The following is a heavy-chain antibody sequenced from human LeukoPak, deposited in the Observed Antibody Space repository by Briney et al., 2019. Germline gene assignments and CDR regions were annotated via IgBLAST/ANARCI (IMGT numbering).Heavy chain of an antibody. CDR3: ARAFGVATTYYYYYYGMDV. Sequence: SVKVSCKASGYTFTSYYMHWVRQAPGQGLEWMGGIIPIFGTANYAQKFQGRVTITADESTSTAYMELSSLRSEDTAVYYCARAFGVATTYYYYYYGMDVWGQGTTVTVSS. CDR2: IIPIFGTA. CDR1: GYTFTSYY. D-gene: IGHD3-3*01. V-gene: IGHV1-69*13. J-gene: IGHJ6*02.